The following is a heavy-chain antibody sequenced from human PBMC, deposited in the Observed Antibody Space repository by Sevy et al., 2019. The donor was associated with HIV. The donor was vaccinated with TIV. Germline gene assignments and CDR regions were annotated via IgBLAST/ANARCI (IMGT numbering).Heavy chain of an antibody. CDR3: AGPDATGGMDV. CDR2: ISSDSNYI. Sequence: GGSLRLSCAASGFMFSSYSMNWVRQAPGKGLEWVSSISSDSNYIYYADSVKGRFTISRDNAKNSLYLQMNSLIAEDTAVYYCAGPDATGGMDVWGQGSTVTVSS. CDR1: GFMFSSYS. V-gene: IGHV3-21*01. J-gene: IGHJ6*02.